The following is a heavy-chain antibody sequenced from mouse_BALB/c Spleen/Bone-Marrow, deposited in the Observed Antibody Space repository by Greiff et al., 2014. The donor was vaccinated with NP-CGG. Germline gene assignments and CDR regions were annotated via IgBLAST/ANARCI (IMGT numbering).Heavy chain of an antibody. CDR3: AIYYYGSSGFAY. V-gene: IGHV14-3*02. D-gene: IGHD1-1*01. J-gene: IGHJ3*01. CDR2: IDPANGNT. CDR1: GFNIKDTY. Sequence: VRLQQPGAELVKPGASVKLSCTASGFNIKDTYMHWVKQRPEQGLEWIGRIDPANGNTKYDPKFQGKATITADTSSNTAYLQLSSLTSEDTAVYYCAIYYYGSSGFAYWGQGTLVTVSA.